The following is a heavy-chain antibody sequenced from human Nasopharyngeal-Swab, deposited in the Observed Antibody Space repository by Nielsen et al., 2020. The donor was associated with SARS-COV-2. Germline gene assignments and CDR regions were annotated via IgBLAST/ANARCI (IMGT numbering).Heavy chain of an antibody. Sequence: GESLKISCAASGFTFSDYYLDWVRQAPGKGLEWVGRTRSKADSYTTEYAASVKGRFTISRDESKNSLYLQMNSLKTEDTAVYYCTAGFHFDYWGQGILVTVPS. V-gene: IGHV3-72*01. CDR3: TAGFHFDY. J-gene: IGHJ4*02. CDR1: GFTFSDYY. CDR2: TRSKADSYTT.